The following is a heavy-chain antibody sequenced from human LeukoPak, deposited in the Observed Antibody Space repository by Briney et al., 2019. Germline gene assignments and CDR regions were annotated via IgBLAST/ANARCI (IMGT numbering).Heavy chain of an antibody. V-gene: IGHV3-33*01. J-gene: IGHJ6*02. CDR3: ARAYCSSTSCYAFNYYYYGMDV. CDR2: ILYHGRNK. Sequence: HPGESLRLSCAASGFTFSSYGMHWVRQAPGKGLEWVAVILYHGRNKYYADSVKGRFTISRDNSKNTLYLQMNSLRAEDTAVYYCARAYCSSTSCYAFNYYYYGMDVWGQGTTVT. D-gene: IGHD2-2*01. CDR1: GFTFSSYG.